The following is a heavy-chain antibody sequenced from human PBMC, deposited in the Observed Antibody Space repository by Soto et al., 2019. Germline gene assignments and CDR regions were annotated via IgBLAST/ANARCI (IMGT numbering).Heavy chain of an antibody. V-gene: IGHV3-30-3*01. CDR1: GFTFSSYA. Sequence: GGSLRLSCAASGFTFSSYAMHWVRQAPGKGLEWVAVISYDGSNKYYADSVKGRFTTSRDNSKNTLYLQMNSLRAEDTAVYYCARDYYVHYYYYGMDVWGQGTTVTVSS. CDR2: ISYDGSNK. CDR3: ARDYYVHYYYYGMDV. D-gene: IGHD1-26*01. J-gene: IGHJ6*02.